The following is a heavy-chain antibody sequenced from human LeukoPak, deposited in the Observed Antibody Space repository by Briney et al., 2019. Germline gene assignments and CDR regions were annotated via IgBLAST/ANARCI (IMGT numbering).Heavy chain of an antibody. CDR2: ISGSGGST. J-gene: IGHJ6*03. CDR3: AKGHDFWSGYEYYYYYMDV. Sequence: GGSLRLSCAASGFTFSSYAMSWVRQAPGKGLEWVSAISGSGGSTYYADSVKGRFTISRDNSKNTLYLQMNSLRAEDTAVYYCAKGHDFWSGYEYYYYYMDVWGKGTTVTVSS. CDR1: GFTFSSYA. V-gene: IGHV3-23*01. D-gene: IGHD3-3*01.